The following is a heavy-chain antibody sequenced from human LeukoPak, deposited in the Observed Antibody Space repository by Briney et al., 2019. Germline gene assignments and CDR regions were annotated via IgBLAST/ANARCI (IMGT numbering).Heavy chain of an antibody. CDR3: AKRGKDSPGYYNYFDS. CDR1: GFTFSTYG. D-gene: IGHD3-22*01. CDR2: IGYDGSEI. Sequence: PGGSLRLSCATSGFTFSTYGMHWVRQAPGKGLEWVAFIGYDGSEIHYADSVKGRFTISRDNSKNTVHLLMGGLRGEDTAVYYCAKRGKDSPGYYNYFDSWGQGTLVTVSS. V-gene: IGHV3-30*02. J-gene: IGHJ4*02.